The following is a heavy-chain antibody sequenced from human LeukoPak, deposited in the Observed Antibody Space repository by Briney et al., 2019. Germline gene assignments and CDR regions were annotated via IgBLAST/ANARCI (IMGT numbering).Heavy chain of an antibody. Sequence: SVKVSCKASGGTFSSYAISWVRQAPGQGLEWMGGVIPIFGTANYAQKFQGRVTITADESTGTAYMELSSLRSEDTAVYYCARRGVRYCSSTSCYSWFDPWGQGTLVTVSS. CDR3: ARRGVRYCSSTSCYSWFDP. D-gene: IGHD2-2*01. V-gene: IGHV1-69*13. CDR2: VIPIFGTA. J-gene: IGHJ5*02. CDR1: GGTFSSYA.